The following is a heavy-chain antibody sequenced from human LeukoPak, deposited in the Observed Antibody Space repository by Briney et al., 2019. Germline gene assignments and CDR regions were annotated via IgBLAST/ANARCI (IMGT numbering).Heavy chain of an antibody. J-gene: IGHJ5*02. V-gene: IGHV3-30*02. CDR3: AKDMVRVNWFDP. D-gene: IGHD3-10*01. CDR1: GFTFSSYG. CDR2: IRYDGSNK. Sequence: GGSLRLSCAASGFTFSSYGMHWVRQAPGKGLEWVAFIRYDGSNKYYVDSVKGRFAISRDNSKNTLYLQMNSLRDEDTAVYYCAKDMVRVNWFDPWGPGTVVTVSS.